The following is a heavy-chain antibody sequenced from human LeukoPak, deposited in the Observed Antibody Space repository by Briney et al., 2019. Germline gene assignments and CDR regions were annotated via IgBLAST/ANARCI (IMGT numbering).Heavy chain of an antibody. Sequence: SETLSLTCTVSGGSISSYYRSWIRQPAGKGLEWIGRIYTSGSTNYNPSLKSRVTMSVDTSKSQFSLKLSSVTAADTAVYYCARDCSSTSCYRYYFDYWGQGTLVTVSS. CDR3: ARDCSSTSCYRYYFDY. CDR1: GGSISSYY. J-gene: IGHJ4*02. D-gene: IGHD2-2*01. CDR2: IYTSGST. V-gene: IGHV4-4*07.